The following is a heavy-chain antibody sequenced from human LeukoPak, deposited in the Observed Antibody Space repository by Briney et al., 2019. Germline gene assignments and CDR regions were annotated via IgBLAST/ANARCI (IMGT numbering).Heavy chain of an antibody. D-gene: IGHD2/OR15-2a*01. J-gene: IGHJ4*02. V-gene: IGHV1-18*01. CDR1: GYTFTSYG. CDR2: ISAYNGNT. CDR3: ARDHLIVHAQYIDY. Sequence: ASVKVSCKASGYTFTSYGISWVRQAPGQGLEWMGWISAYNGNTNYAQKLQGRVTLTTDTSTSTAYMELRSLRSDDTAVYYCARDHLIVHAQYIDYWGQGTLVTVSS.